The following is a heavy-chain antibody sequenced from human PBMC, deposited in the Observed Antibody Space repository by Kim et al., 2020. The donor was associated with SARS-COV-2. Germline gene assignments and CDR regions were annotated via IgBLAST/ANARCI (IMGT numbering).Heavy chain of an antibody. D-gene: IGHD6-19*01. CDR2: IYTSGST. J-gene: IGHJ6*02. Sequence: SETLSLTCTVSGGSISSGSYYWSWIRQPAGKGLEWIGRIYTSGSTNYNPSLKSRVTISVDTSKNQFSLKLSSVTAADTAVYYCARDLGSSGWYGRYYYYGMDVWGQGTTVTVSS. CDR1: GGSISSGSYY. CDR3: ARDLGSSGWYGRYYYYGMDV. V-gene: IGHV4-61*02.